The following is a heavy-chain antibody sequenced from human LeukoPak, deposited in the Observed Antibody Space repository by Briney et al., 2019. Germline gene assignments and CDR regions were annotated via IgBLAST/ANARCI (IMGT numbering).Heavy chain of an antibody. J-gene: IGHJ3*02. D-gene: IGHD3-16*02. Sequence: SETLSLTCTVSGGSISSGGYYWSWIRQHPGKGLEWIGYIHYSGSTYYNPSLKSRVTISVDTSKNQFSLKLSSVTAADTAVYYCARDYHDAFDIWGQGTMVTVSS. CDR1: GGSISSGGYY. CDR3: ARDYHDAFDI. CDR2: IHYSGST. V-gene: IGHV4-31*03.